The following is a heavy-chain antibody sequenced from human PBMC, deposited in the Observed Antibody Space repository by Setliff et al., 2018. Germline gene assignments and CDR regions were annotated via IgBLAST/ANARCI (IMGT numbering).Heavy chain of an antibody. V-gene: IGHV1-18*01. CDR1: GHTFITFG. CDR2: ISAYSDDT. D-gene: IGHD3-22*01. CDR3: AYDSSGYYPGY. J-gene: IGHJ4*02. Sequence: ASVKVSCKASGHTFITFGISWVRQAPGQGLEWKGWISAYSDDTKYAEKFQGRVTMTMDTSTGTAYMELRSLRSDDTAVYICAYDSSGYYPGYWGQGTLVTVSS.